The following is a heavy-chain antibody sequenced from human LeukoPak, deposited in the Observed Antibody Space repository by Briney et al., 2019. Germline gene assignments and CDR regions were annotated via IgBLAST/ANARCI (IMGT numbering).Heavy chain of an antibody. CDR2: IYSGGST. J-gene: IGHJ3*02. CDR1: GFTVSSNY. V-gene: IGHV3-53*01. D-gene: IGHD1-26*01. Sequence: GGSLRLSCAASGFTVSSNYMSWVRQALGKGLEWVSVIYSGGSTYYADSVKGRFTISRDNSKNTLYLQMNSLRAEDTAVYYCARGKWELRAFDIWGQGTMVTVSS. CDR3: ARGKWELRAFDI.